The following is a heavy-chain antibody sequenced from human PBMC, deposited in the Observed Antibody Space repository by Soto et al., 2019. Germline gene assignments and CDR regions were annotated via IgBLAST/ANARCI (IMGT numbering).Heavy chain of an antibody. CDR1: GFSFRDYF. J-gene: IGHJ4*02. V-gene: IGHV3-11*01. CDR3: ARDDYTYGVY. D-gene: IGHD3-3*01. Sequence: GSLRLSCAASGFSFRDYFMSWIRQAPGKGLEWVSYIGPYGNSIYYADSVKGRFTISRDDAKKSLYLHMNNLRAEDTAVYYCARDDYTYGVYWGQGSMVTVYS. CDR2: IGPYGNSI.